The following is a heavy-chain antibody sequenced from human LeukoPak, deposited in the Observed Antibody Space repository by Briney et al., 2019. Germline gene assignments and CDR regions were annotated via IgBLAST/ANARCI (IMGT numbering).Heavy chain of an antibody. D-gene: IGHD3-22*01. V-gene: IGHV3-23*01. CDR2: INDSGGST. Sequence: GGSLRLSCAASGFTFSSYAMSWVRQAPGKGLEWVSAINDSGGSTYYADSVKGRFTISRDNSKNTLYLQMNSLRAEDPAVYYCAKPLYFYDSRWWYFDYGGQEPRVTVSS. CDR3: AKPLYFYDSRWWYFDY. CDR1: GFTFSSYA. J-gene: IGHJ4*02.